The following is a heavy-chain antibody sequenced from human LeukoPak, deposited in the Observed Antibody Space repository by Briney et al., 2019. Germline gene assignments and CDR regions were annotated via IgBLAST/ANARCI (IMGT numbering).Heavy chain of an antibody. CDR1: GLTFSSYG. J-gene: IGHJ4*02. CDR3: AKEGGTYLYYFDY. CDR2: ISYDGNNK. V-gene: IGHV3-30*18. Sequence: GGSLRLSCAASGLTFSSYGMHCVRQAPGKGLEWVALISYDGNNKYYVDSVKGRFTISRDNSKNTLYLQLNSLRAEDTAVYYCAKEGGTYLYYFDYWGQGTLVTVSS. D-gene: IGHD1-26*01.